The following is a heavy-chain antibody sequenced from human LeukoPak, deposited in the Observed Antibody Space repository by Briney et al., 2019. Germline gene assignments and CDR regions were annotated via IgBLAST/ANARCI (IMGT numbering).Heavy chain of an antibody. CDR2: IASDGSST. CDR1: GFTFSSYW. CDR3: ARGRPHGNDY. D-gene: IGHD4-23*01. V-gene: IGHV3-74*01. Sequence: GGSLRLSCAASGFTFSSYWMNWVRQAPGKGLVWDSRIASDGSSTTYADSVKGRFSISRDNAKNTLYLQMNSLRVEDTAVYYCARGRPHGNDYWGQGTLVTVSS. J-gene: IGHJ4*02.